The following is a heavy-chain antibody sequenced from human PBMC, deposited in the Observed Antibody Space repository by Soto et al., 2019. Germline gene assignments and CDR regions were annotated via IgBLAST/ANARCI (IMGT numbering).Heavy chain of an antibody. CDR3: ARGRSGWQAQFNI. CDR2: ISSSGSTI. V-gene: IGHV3-48*03. D-gene: IGHD6-19*01. J-gene: IGHJ3*02. Sequence: PGGSLRLSCAASGFTFSSYEMNWVRQAPGKGLEWVSYISSSGSTIYYADSVKGRLTISRDNAKNSLYLQMNSLRAEDTAVYYCARGRSGWQAQFNIWGQGTMVTVSS. CDR1: GFTFSSYE.